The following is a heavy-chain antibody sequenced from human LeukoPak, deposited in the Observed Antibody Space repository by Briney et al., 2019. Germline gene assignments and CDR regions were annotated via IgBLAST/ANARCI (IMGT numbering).Heavy chain of an antibody. J-gene: IGHJ3*02. Sequence: PSETLSLTCAVYGGSFSGYYWSSIRQPPGKGLEWIGEINHSGSTNYNPSLKSRVTISVDTSKNQFSLKLSSVTAADTAVYYCARLHGPYDAFDIWGQGTMVTVSS. CDR3: ARLHGPYDAFDI. V-gene: IGHV4-34*01. CDR2: INHSGST. CDR1: GGSFSGYY. D-gene: IGHD4-11*01.